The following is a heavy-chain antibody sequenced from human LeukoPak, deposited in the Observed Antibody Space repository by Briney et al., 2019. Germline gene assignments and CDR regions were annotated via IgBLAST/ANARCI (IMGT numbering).Heavy chain of an antibody. Sequence: SETLSLTCTVSGYSISSGYYWGWIRQPPGKGLEWIGSFDNSGSTYYNPSFKSRVTMSADMSKNEFSLKMNSLTAADTAVYYYATIVVRGSQSWFDPWGQGTLVTVSS. CDR1: GYSISSGYY. V-gene: IGHV4-38-2*02. CDR2: FDNSGST. CDR3: ATIVVRGSQSWFDP. J-gene: IGHJ5*02. D-gene: IGHD3-10*01.